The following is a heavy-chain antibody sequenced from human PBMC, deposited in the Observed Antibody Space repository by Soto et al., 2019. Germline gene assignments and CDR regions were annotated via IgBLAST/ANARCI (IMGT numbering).Heavy chain of an antibody. V-gene: IGHV3-74*01. CDR1: GFTLSSYW. CDR2: ISSDGSST. Sequence: GGSLRLSCAASGFTLSSYWIHWVRQAPGKGLVWVSHISSDGSSTYCADSVKGRFTISRDNAKNTLYLQMNSLRAEDTAVYYCARRPHGFDIWGQGTMVTVSS. CDR3: ARRPHGFDI. J-gene: IGHJ3*02.